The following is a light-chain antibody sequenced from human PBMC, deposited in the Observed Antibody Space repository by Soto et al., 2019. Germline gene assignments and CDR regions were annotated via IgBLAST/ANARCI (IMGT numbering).Light chain of an antibody. V-gene: IGKV1-9*01. CDR2: DAS. CDR3: QQLNSYPIT. Sequence: DIQLTRSPSFLSASVGDRVTITCRASQGIRNYLAWYQQKPGKAPKLLIYDASTLQSGVPSRFSGSGSGTEFTLTISRLQPEDFATYYCQQLNSYPITFGQGTRLEIK. J-gene: IGKJ5*01. CDR1: QGIRNY.